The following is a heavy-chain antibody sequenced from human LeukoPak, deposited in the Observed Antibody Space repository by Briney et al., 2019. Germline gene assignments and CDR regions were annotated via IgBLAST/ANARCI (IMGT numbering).Heavy chain of an antibody. J-gene: IGHJ4*02. D-gene: IGHD3-16*01. CDR2: IYYSGST. CDR3: ARGLFGSDFDY. CDR1: GASISNYY. V-gene: IGHV4-30-4*08. Sequence: SETLSLTYTVSGASISNYYWSWIRQPPGKGLEWIGYIYYSGSTYYNPSLKSRVTISVDTSKNQFSLKLSSVTAADTAVYYCARGLFGSDFDYWGQGTLVTVSS.